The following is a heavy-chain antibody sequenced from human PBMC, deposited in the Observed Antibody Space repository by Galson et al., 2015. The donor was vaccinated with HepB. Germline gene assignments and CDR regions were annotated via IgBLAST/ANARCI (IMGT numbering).Heavy chain of an antibody. CDR2: ISSDSTTI. J-gene: IGHJ4*02. D-gene: IGHD5-12*01. V-gene: IGHV3-48*01. Sequence: LRLSCAASGFRLTDHAMDWVRRAPGKGLEWAAYISSDSTTIHYADSVKGRFTISRDNGKNSVFLQMNSLRGDDTAAYYCVRDRGSGFGGNDVPSFDYWGRGSLVTVSP. CDR3: VRDRGSGFGGNDVPSFDY. CDR1: GFRLTDHA.